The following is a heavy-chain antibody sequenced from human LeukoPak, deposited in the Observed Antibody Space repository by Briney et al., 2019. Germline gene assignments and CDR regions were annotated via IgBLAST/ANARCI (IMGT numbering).Heavy chain of an antibody. V-gene: IGHV3-43*02. CDR3: AKDIYSYGYEQTIFDY. D-gene: IGHD5-18*01. CDR1: GFTFSSYS. CDR2: ISGDGGST. Sequence: PGGSLRLSCAASGFTFSSYSMNWVRQAPGKGLEWVSLISGDGGSTYYADSVKGRFTISRDNSKNSLYLQMNSLRTEDTALYYCAKDIYSYGYEQTIFDYWGQGTLVTVSS. J-gene: IGHJ4*02.